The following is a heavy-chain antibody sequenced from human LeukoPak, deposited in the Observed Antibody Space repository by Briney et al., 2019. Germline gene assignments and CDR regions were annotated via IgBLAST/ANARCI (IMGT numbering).Heavy chain of an antibody. Sequence: ASVKVSCKASGYTFTTYGITWVRQAPGQGLEWMGWISAYNGNTNYAQKFQGRVTMTIDTSTSTAYMELRSLKSDETAVYYCARVWGYYYDSSGYSDFDYWGQGTLVTVSS. J-gene: IGHJ4*02. CDR3: ARVWGYYYDSSGYSDFDY. CDR2: ISAYNGNT. CDR1: GYTFTTYG. D-gene: IGHD3-22*01. V-gene: IGHV1-18*01.